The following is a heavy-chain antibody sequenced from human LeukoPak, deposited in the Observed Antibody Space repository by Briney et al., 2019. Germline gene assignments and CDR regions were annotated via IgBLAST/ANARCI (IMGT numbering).Heavy chain of an antibody. CDR3: ATGDGYNSYYFNQ. CDR2: IYWSGNT. V-gene: IGHV4-39*07. CDR1: DGSISSSTYY. Sequence: PSETLSLTCTVSDGSISSSTYYWGWLRQPPGKGLEWVGSIYWSGNTYYNPSLKSRVTVLVDKSKNVFSLKLNSVTAADTALYYCATGDGYNSYYFNQWGQGILVTVSS. D-gene: IGHD5-24*01. J-gene: IGHJ4*02.